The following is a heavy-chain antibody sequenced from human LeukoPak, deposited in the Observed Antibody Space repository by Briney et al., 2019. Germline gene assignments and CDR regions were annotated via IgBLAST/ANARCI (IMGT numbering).Heavy chain of an antibody. CDR3: ARTFFTETWFDP. D-gene: IGHD2/OR15-2a*01. J-gene: IGHJ5*02. CDR1: GGSISSGGYY. CDR2: IYYSGST. Sequence: PSETLSLTCTVSGGSISSGGYYWSWIRQHPGKGLEWIGYIYYSGSTYYNPSLKSRVTISVDTSKNQFSLKLSSVTAADTAVYYCARTFFTETWFDPWGQGTLVTVSS. V-gene: IGHV4-31*03.